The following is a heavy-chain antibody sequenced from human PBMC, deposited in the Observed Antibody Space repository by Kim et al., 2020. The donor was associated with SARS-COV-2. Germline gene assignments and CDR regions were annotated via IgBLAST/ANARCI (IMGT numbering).Heavy chain of an antibody. V-gene: IGHV4-59*01. CDR3: ARCGSHKAYFDS. Sequence: SETLSLTCTVSGGSINNFHWSWIRQSPGKGLEWIGYLFYNGNTSYNPSLEGRVTILRDTSKNHFSLNLTPVTAADTAVSYVARCGSHKAYFDSWGQGALV. CDR1: GGSINNFH. CDR2: LFYNGNT. D-gene: IGHD1-26*01. J-gene: IGHJ4*02.